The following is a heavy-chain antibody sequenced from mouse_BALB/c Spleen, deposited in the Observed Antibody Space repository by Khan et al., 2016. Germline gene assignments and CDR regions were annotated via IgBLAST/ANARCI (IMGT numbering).Heavy chain of an antibody. CDR3: ARSPYSYGVGFAY. D-gene: IGHD1-2*01. Sequence: EVQLKQSGAELVKPGASVKLSCTASGFNIKDTYMHWVKQRPEQGLEWIGRIDPANGNTKYDPKFQGKATITADTSSNTAYLQLSSLTSEDTAVYYCARSPYSYGVGFAYWGQGTLVTVSA. J-gene: IGHJ3*01. V-gene: IGHV14-3*02. CDR1: GFNIKDTY. CDR2: IDPANGNT.